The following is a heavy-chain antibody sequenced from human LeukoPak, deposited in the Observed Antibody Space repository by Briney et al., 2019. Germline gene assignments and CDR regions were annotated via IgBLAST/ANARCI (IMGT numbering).Heavy chain of an antibody. D-gene: IGHD6-13*01. J-gene: IGHJ4*02. V-gene: IGHV3-9*01. CDR2: ISWNSGSI. Sequence: GGSLRLSCAASGFTFDDYAMHWVRQAPGKGLEWVSGISWNSGSIGYADSVKGRFTISRDNAENSLYLQMNSLRAEDTALYYCAKGDSSSWLAFDYWGQGTLVTVSS. CDR3: AKGDSSSWLAFDY. CDR1: GFTFDDYA.